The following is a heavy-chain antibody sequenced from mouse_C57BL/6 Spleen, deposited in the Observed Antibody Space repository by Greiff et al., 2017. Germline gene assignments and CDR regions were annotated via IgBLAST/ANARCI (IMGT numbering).Heavy chain of an antibody. CDR3: ARHEMTTFDY. V-gene: IGHV5-6*01. CDR2: ISSGGSYT. D-gene: IGHD2-13*01. Sequence: EVKLLESGGDLVKPGGSLKLSCAASGFTFSSYGMSWVRPTPDKRLEWVATISSGGSYTYYPDSVKGRFTISRDTAKNTLYLQLSSLKSEDTAMYYCARHEMTTFDYWGQGTTLTVSS. J-gene: IGHJ2*01. CDR1: GFTFSSYG.